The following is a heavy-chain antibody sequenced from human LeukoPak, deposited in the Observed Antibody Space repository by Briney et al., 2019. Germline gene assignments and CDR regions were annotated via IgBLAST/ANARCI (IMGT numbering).Heavy chain of an antibody. D-gene: IGHD1-26*01. V-gene: IGHV1-2*02. CDR3: ARDGAGNDAFDI. CDR1: GYTFTGYY. J-gene: IGHJ3*02. Sequence: ASVKVSCKASGYTFTGYYMHWVRQAPGQGLEWMGWINPNSGGTNYAQKFQGRVTMTRDTSISTAYMELSSLRSEDTAVYYCARDGAGNDAFDIWGQGTMVTVSS. CDR2: INPNSGGT.